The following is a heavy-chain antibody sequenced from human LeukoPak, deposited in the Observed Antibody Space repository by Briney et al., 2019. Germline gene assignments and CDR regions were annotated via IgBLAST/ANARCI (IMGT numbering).Heavy chain of an antibody. CDR2: INPSGGST. Sequence: GASVKVSCKASGYTFTNYYMHWVRQAPGQGLEWMGIINPSGGSTSYAQKFQGRVTMTRDTSTSTVYMELSSLRSEDTAVYYCAGVREWELLKGNWFDPWGQGTLVTVSS. V-gene: IGHV1-46*03. J-gene: IGHJ5*02. CDR1: GYTFTNYY. CDR3: AGVREWELLKGNWFDP. D-gene: IGHD1-26*01.